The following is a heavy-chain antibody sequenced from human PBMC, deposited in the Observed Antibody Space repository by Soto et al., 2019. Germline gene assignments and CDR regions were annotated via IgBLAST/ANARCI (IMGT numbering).Heavy chain of an antibody. Sequence: PGGSLRLSCAASGFTFSSFSMTWVRQAPGKGLEWVSTINTAGATYYADSVKGRFTISRDNSKNTVYLQMNRLRADDTAVYYCAKGSGAYYYEYWGQGFLVTVSS. D-gene: IGHD2-15*01. CDR3: AKGSGAYYYEY. J-gene: IGHJ4*02. CDR2: INTAGAT. CDR1: GFTFSSFS. V-gene: IGHV3-23*01.